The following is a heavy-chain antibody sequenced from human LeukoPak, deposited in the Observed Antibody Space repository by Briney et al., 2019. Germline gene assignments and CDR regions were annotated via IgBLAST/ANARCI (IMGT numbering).Heavy chain of an antibody. CDR2: IYYSGST. D-gene: IGHD2-21*01. CDR1: GGSISSYY. J-gene: IGHJ2*01. V-gene: IGHV4-59*12. Sequence: PSETLSLTCAVSGGSISSYYWSWIRQPPGKGLEWIGYIYYSGSTKYNPSLKSRVTISVDTSKNHFSLKLSSVTAADTAVYYCARDSVIYWYFDLWGRGTLVTVSS. CDR3: ARDSVIYWYFDL.